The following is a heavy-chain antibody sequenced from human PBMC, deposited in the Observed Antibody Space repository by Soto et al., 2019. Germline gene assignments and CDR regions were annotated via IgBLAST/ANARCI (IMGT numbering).Heavy chain of an antibody. CDR3: ARDTTYYYDSSGYSRFDY. Sequence: ASVKVSCKASGGTFSSYAISWVRQAPGQGLEWMGGIIPIFGTANYAQKFQGRVTITADESTSTAYMELSSLRSEDTAVYYCARDTTYYYDSSGYSRFDYWGQGPLVTVSP. CDR2: IIPIFGTA. V-gene: IGHV1-69*13. D-gene: IGHD3-22*01. CDR1: GGTFSSYA. J-gene: IGHJ4*02.